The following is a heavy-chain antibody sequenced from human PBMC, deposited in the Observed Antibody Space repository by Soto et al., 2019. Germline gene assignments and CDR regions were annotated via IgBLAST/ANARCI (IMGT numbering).Heavy chain of an antibody. CDR3: TTAIVVPRFDP. V-gene: IGHV3-15*01. D-gene: IGHD2-2*01. J-gene: IGHJ5*02. CDR1: GFTFNNAW. Sequence: EVQLVESGGGLVKPGGSLRLSCAASGFTFNNAWMTWVHQAPGKGLEWVGRIKSKTDGGTTDYAAPVKGRFTISRDDSKNTVYLQMNSLKTEDTAVYYCTTAIVVPRFDPWGQGILVTVSS. CDR2: IKSKTDGGTT.